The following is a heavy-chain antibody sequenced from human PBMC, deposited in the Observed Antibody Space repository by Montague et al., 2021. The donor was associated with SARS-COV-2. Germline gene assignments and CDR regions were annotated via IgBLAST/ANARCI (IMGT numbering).Heavy chain of an antibody. V-gene: IGHV4-39*01. Sequence: SETLSLTCTVSGGSISSSSYYWGWIRQPPGKGLEWIGSIYYSGSTYYKPSLKSRVTISVDTSKNQFSLKLSSVTAADTAVYYCARESGSGSYLVYWGQGTLVTVSS. CDR3: ARESGSGSYLVY. CDR1: GGSISSSSYY. J-gene: IGHJ4*02. CDR2: IYYSGST. D-gene: IGHD3-10*01.